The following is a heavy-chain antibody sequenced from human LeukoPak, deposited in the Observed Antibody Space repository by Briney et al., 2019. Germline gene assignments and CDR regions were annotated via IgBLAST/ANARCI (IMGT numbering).Heavy chain of an antibody. J-gene: IGHJ4*02. Sequence: PGGSLRLSCAASGFTFSSYGMHWVRQAPGKGLEWVAVISYDGSSKYYIDSVKGRFTISRDNSKNTLYLQMNSLRAEDTAVYYCASWSSLGSGYYIDYWGQGTLVTVSS. CDR3: ASWSSLGSGYYIDY. V-gene: IGHV3-30*03. CDR1: GFTFSSYG. D-gene: IGHD3-22*01. CDR2: ISYDGSSK.